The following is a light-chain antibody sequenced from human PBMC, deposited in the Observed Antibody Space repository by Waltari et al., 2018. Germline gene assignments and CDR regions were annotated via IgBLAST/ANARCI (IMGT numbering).Light chain of an antibody. CDR3: SSYTSSSTLGV. CDR2: EVS. J-gene: IGLJ2*01. V-gene: IGLV2-14*01. CDR1: SSDVGGYNY. Sequence: QSALTQPAXVSGSPGQSITISCTGTSSDVGGYNYVSWYQQHPGKAPKLMIYEVSNRPSGVSXRXSGSKSGNTASLTISGLXAEDEADYYCSSYTSSSTLGVFGGGTKLTVL.